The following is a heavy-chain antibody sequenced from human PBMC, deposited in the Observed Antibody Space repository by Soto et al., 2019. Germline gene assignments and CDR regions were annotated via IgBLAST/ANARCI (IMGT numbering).Heavy chain of an antibody. Sequence: EVQLVESGGGLVHPGRSLRLSCTASGFTFDDYAMHWVRQAPGKGLEWVSSISWNSGNIVYADSVRGRFTISRDNAKTSLHLQMNSLSAEDPALYYCTKGASTSCFSAFDFWGQGTMVTVSS. J-gene: IGHJ3*01. CDR3: TKGASTSCFSAFDF. CDR1: GFTFDDYA. D-gene: IGHD2-2*01. V-gene: IGHV3-9*01. CDR2: ISWNSGNI.